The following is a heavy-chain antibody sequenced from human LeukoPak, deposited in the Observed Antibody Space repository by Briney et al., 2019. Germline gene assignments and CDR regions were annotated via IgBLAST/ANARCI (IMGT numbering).Heavy chain of an antibody. J-gene: IGHJ4*02. CDR3: AASVAGTRGYFDY. Sequence: GGSLRLSCAASGFTFSSYAMHWVRQAPGKGLEWVALISYDGSNKYYSDSVKGRFTISRDNSKNTLYLQMNSLRAEDTAVYYCAASVAGTRGYFDYWGQGTLVTVSS. D-gene: IGHD6-19*01. V-gene: IGHV3-30-3*01. CDR1: GFTFSSYA. CDR2: ISYDGSNK.